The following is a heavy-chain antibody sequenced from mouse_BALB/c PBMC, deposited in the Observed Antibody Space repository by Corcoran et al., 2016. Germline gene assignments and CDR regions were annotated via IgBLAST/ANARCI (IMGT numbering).Heavy chain of an antibody. CDR2: INPYNGGT. CDR1: GYTFTSYV. V-gene: IGHV1-22*01. CDR3: AREEITTWFAY. D-gene: IGHD2-4*01. Sequence: EVQLQQSGPELVKPGASVKMSCKASGYTFTSYVMHWVKQKPGQGLEWIGYINPYNGGTSYNQKFKGKATLTVDKSSSTAYMELLSLTSEDSAVYYCAREEITTWFAYWGQGTLVTVSA. J-gene: IGHJ3*01.